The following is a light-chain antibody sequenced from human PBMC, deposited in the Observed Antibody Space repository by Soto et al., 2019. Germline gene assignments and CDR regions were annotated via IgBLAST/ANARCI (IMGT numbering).Light chain of an antibody. V-gene: IGLV2-11*01. Sequence: QSVLTQPRSASGSPGQSITISCTGTSSDVGGYNYVSWYQQHPAKAPKLIIFDVSKRPSGVPNRFSGSKSGNTAYLTISGLRAEDEADYYCCSYVGGNTYVFGTGTKLTVL. CDR3: CSYVGGNTYV. CDR1: SSDVGGYNY. J-gene: IGLJ1*01. CDR2: DVS.